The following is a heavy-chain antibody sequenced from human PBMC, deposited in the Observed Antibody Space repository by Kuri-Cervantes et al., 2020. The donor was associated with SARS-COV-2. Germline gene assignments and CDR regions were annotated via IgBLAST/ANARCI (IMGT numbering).Heavy chain of an antibody. CDR2: INPNSGGT. CDR3: ARDPGGLDAFDI. Sequence: ASVKVSCKASGHTFTGYYMHWVRQAPGQGLEWMGRINPNSGGTNYAQKFQGRVTMTRDTSISTAYMELSRLRSDDTAVYYCARDPGGLDAFDIWGQGTMVTVSS. V-gene: IGHV1-2*06. D-gene: IGHD4-23*01. CDR1: GHTFTGYY. J-gene: IGHJ3*02.